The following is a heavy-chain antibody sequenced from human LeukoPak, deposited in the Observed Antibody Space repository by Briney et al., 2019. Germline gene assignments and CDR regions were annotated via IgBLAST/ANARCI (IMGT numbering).Heavy chain of an antibody. CDR1: GFTFSDYY. CDR2: ISSSGSTI. Sequence: GGSLRLSCAASGFTFSDYYMSWIRQAPGKGLEWVSYISSSGSTIYYADSVKGRFTISRDNAKNSLYLQMNSLRAEDTAVYYCARDPHDCSSTSCYPDVWGKGTTVTVSS. CDR3: ARDPHDCSSTSCYPDV. D-gene: IGHD2-2*01. V-gene: IGHV3-11*01. J-gene: IGHJ6*04.